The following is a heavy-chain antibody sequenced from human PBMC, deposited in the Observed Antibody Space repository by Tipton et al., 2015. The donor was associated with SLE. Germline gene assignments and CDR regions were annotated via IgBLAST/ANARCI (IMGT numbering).Heavy chain of an antibody. D-gene: IGHD6-19*01. V-gene: IGHV3-48*03. CDR3: ARGPLTGWHFDY. Sequence: GSLRLSCVASGFTFSSYEVDWVRQAPGKGLEWLAYISGSGNKISYADSVKGRFTVSRDNAKNSLYLQIDSLRAEDTAVYYCARGPLTGWHFDYWGQGTLVTVSS. CDR1: GFTFSSYE. CDR2: ISGSGNKI. J-gene: IGHJ4*02.